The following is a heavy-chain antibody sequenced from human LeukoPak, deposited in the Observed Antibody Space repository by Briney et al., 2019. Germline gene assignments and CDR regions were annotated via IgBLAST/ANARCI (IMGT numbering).Heavy chain of an antibody. V-gene: IGHV1-8*01. CDR3: ARVHRAVAGLGFDY. Sequence: GASVKVSCKASGYTFTSYDINWVRQATGQGLEWMGWMNPNSGNTGYAQKFQGWVTMTRDTSISTAYMELSRLRSDDTAVYYCARVHRAVAGLGFDYWGQGTLVTVSS. CDR1: GYTFTSYD. D-gene: IGHD6-19*01. CDR2: MNPNSGNT. J-gene: IGHJ4*02.